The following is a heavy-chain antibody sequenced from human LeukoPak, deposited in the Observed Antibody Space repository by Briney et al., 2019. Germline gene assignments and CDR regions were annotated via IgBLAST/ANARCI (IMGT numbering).Heavy chain of an antibody. Sequence: SGGSLRLSCAASGFIFSTYAMSWVRQAPGKGLEWVSTISGSGDNTYYADSLKGRFTISRDSSKNTLYLQMNSLRAEDTAVYYCAKQTRTTTAPDYWGQGTLVTVSS. CDR1: GFIFSTYA. CDR2: ISGSGDNT. CDR3: AKQTRTTTAPDY. V-gene: IGHV3-23*01. D-gene: IGHD1-1*01. J-gene: IGHJ4*02.